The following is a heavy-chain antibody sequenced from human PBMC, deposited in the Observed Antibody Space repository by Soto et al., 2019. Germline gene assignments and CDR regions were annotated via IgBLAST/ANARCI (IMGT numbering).Heavy chain of an antibody. CDR2: ISYDGTNH. V-gene: IGHV3-30*03. Sequence: QVQLVESGGGVVQPGGSLTLSCAASRFTFSNYGMHWVRQAPGEGLEWVAVISYDGTNHYYADSVRGRFTLSRDNSKNTLSLHMDRLTSDDTAVYYCASDTKTGVVVPGAPKYWGQGTRVAVSS. D-gene: IGHD2-2*01. CDR3: ASDTKTGVVVPGAPKY. J-gene: IGHJ4*02. CDR1: RFTFSNYG.